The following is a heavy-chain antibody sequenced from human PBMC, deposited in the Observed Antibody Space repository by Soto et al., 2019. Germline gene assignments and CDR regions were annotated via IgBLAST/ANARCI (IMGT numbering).Heavy chain of an antibody. CDR1: GFTFSSYA. CDR3: AKDPYYYGSGSYYNVDY. CDR2: ISGSGGST. J-gene: IGHJ4*02. D-gene: IGHD3-10*01. Sequence: LRLSCAASGFTFSSYAMSWVRQAPGKGLEWVSAISGSGGSTYYADSVKGRFTISRDNSKNTLYLQMNSLRAEDTAVYYCAKDPYYYGSGSYYNVDYWGQGTLVTVSS. V-gene: IGHV3-23*01.